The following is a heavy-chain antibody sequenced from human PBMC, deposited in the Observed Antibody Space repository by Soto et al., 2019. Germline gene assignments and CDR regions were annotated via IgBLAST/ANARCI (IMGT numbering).Heavy chain of an antibody. J-gene: IGHJ5*02. Sequence: QVELVQSGAEVKKPGASVKVSCKASGYTFTSYDINWVRQATGQGLEWMGWMNPNSGNTGYAQKFQGRVTMTRNTSISTAYMALSSLRSEDTAVYYCARERTAYRSGSFYPWGQGTLVTVSS. V-gene: IGHV1-8*01. CDR1: GYTFTSYD. CDR2: MNPNSGNT. CDR3: ARERTAYRSGSFYP. D-gene: IGHD3-10*01.